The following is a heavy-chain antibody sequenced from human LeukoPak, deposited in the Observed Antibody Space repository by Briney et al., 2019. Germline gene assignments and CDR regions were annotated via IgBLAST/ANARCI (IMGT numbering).Heavy chain of an antibody. D-gene: IGHD4-17*01. V-gene: IGHV3-23*01. CDR1: GFTFSSYA. J-gene: IGHJ4*02. CDR2: ISGSAIST. Sequence: RGSLRLSCAASGFTFSSYAMSWVRQAPGKGLEWVSAISGSAISTYYADSVKGRFTISRDNSKNTLYLQMNSLRAEDTAVYYCAKAHHGDYFFYFDYWGQGTLVTVSS. CDR3: AKAHHGDYFFYFDY.